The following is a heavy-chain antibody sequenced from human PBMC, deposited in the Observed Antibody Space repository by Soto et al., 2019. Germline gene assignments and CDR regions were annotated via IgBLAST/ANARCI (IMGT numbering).Heavy chain of an antibody. V-gene: IGHV4-59*01. CDR3: ARYSGTYYVY. CDR1: GGSISPYY. Sequence: QVQLQESGPGLVKPSETLSLTCSVSGGSISPYYWTWIRQSPGKGLEWIGFISYSGSTSYNPSLKSRVTISVDTSKCQFALKLSSVTAADTAVYYCARYSGTYYVYCGQGTLVTVSS. D-gene: IGHD1-26*01. J-gene: IGHJ4*02. CDR2: ISYSGST.